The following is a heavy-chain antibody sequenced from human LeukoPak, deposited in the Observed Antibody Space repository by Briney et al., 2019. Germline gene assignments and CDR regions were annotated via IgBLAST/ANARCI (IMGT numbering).Heavy chain of an antibody. V-gene: IGHV3-30*18. J-gene: IGHJ4*02. CDR1: GLTFRNYG. Sequence: GGSLRLSCAASGLTFRNYGMHWVRQAPGKGLEWVAIISYDGSNKYYADSVRGRFTISKDDSQNTLYLQMNSLRAEDTAVYYCAKWSGRSSWGRIDYWGQGTLVTVSS. D-gene: IGHD6-13*01. CDR3: AKWSGRSSWGRIDY. CDR2: ISYDGSNK.